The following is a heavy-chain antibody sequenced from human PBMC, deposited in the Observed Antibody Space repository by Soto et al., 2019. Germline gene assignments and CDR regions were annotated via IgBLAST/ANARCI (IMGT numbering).Heavy chain of an antibody. V-gene: IGHV3-30-3*01. CDR3: ARGPPTPYYYDSSGYSL. D-gene: IGHD3-22*01. J-gene: IGHJ4*02. CDR2: ISYDGSNK. CDR1: GFTFSSYA. Sequence: GGSLRLSCAASGFTFSSYAMHWVRQAPGKGLEWVAVISYDGSNKYYADSVKGRFTISRDNSKNTLYLQMNSLRAEDTAVYYCARGPPTPYYYDSSGYSLWGQGTLVTVSS.